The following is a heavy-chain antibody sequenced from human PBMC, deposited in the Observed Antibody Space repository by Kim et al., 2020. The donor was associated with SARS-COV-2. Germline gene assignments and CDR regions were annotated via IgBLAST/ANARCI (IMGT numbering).Heavy chain of an antibody. CDR1: GGSISSSSYY. D-gene: IGHD1-7*01. CDR2: IYYSGST. Sequence: SETLSLTCTVSGGSISSSSYYWGWIRQPPGKGLEWIGSIYYSGSTYYNPSLKSRVTISVDTSKNQFSLKLSSVTAADTAVYYCARSGYNWNYGPWFDPWGQGTLVTVSS. V-gene: IGHV4-39*07. CDR3: ARSGYNWNYGPWFDP. J-gene: IGHJ5*02.